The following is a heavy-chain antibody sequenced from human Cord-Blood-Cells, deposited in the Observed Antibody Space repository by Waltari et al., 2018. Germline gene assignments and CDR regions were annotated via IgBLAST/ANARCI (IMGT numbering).Heavy chain of an antibody. CDR2: IIPIFGTA. J-gene: IGHJ2*01. CDR1: GGTFSSYA. D-gene: IGHD5-18*01. V-gene: IGHV1-69*01. Sequence: QVQLVQSGAEVKKPGSSVKVSCKASGGTFSSYAISWVRQAPGQGLEWMGGIIPIFGTANYAEKVQGRVTITADESTSTAYMELSSLRSEDTAVYYCARGSEVDTAMVSYWYFDLWGRGTLVTVSS. CDR3: ARGSEVDTAMVSYWYFDL.